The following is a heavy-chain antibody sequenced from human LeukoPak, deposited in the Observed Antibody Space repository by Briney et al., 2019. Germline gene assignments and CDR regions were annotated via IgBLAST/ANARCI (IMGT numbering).Heavy chain of an antibody. CDR1: GYRFSRYW. V-gene: IGHV5-51*01. Sequence: GESLKISCKASGYRFSRYWLAWVRQMPGKGLEWMGIIYPDDSDTRYSPSFQGQVTISADKSISTAYLQWSSLKASDTAMYYCARGNRWFGELSPNWFDPWGQGTLVTVSS. CDR3: ARGNRWFGELSPNWFDP. CDR2: IYPDDSDT. D-gene: IGHD3-10*01. J-gene: IGHJ5*02.